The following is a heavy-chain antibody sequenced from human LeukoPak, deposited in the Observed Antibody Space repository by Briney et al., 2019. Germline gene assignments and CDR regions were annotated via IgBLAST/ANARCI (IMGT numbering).Heavy chain of an antibody. CDR3: ARQGTGRWLQLDPDFDY. CDR2: IYYSGST. CDR1: GGSISSYY. V-gene: IGHV4-59*08. Sequence: SETLSLTCTVSGGSISSYYWSWIRQPPGQGLERIGYIYYSGSTNYNPSLKSRVTISVDTSKNQFSLKLSSVTAADTAVYYCARQGTGRWLQLDPDFDYWGQGTLVTVSS. D-gene: IGHD5-24*01. J-gene: IGHJ4*02.